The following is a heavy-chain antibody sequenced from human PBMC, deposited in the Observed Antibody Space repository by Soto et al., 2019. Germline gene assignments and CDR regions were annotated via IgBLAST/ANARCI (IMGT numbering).Heavy chain of an antibody. Sequence: SVKVSCKASGGTFSSYAISWVRQAPGQGLEWMGGIIPIFGTANYAQKFQGRVTITADESTSTAYMELSSLRSEDTAVYYCARPSAVAGGFYYFDYWGQGTLVTVSS. CDR1: GGTFSSYA. D-gene: IGHD6-19*01. CDR2: IIPIFGTA. CDR3: ARPSAVAGGFYYFDY. J-gene: IGHJ4*02. V-gene: IGHV1-69*13.